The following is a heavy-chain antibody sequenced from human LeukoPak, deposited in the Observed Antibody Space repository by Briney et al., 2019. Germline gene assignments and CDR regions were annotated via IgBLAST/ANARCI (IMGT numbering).Heavy chain of an antibody. CDR1: GGTFSSYA. J-gene: IGHJ3*02. V-gene: IGHV1-69*13. Sequence: SVKVSCKASGGTFSSYAISWVRQAPGQGLEWMGGIIPIFGTANYAQKFQGRVTITADESTSTAYMELSSLRSEDTAVYYCATPDSSGSYYRYDAFDIWGQGTMVTVSS. CDR3: ATPDSSGSYYRYDAFDI. CDR2: IIPIFGTA. D-gene: IGHD1-26*01.